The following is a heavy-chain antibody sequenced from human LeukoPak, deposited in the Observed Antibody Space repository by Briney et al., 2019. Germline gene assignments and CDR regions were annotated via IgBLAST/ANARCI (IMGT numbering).Heavy chain of an antibody. V-gene: IGHV4-59*01. CDR1: GGSISSYY. CDR3: AGGRGNWFDP. Sequence: PSETLSLTCTVSGGSISSYYWSWIRQPPGKGLEWIGYIYYSGSTNYNPSLKSRVTISVDTSKNQFSLKLSSVTAADTAAYYCAGGRGNWFDPWGQGTLVTVSS. J-gene: IGHJ5*02. CDR2: IYYSGST. D-gene: IGHD1-26*01.